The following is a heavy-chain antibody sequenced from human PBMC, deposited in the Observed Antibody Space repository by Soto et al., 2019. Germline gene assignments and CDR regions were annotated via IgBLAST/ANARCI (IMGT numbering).Heavy chain of an antibody. J-gene: IGHJ4*02. D-gene: IGHD1-26*01. CDR1: GFTFSNYA. CDR2: TSYDGSNK. V-gene: IGHV3-30*18. CDR3: AKDLTEWELLNALSY. Sequence: PGGSLRLSCAASGFTFSNYAMHWVRQAPGKGLEWVAVTSYDGSNKDYADSVKGRFTISRDNSKNTLYLQMNSLRAEDTAVYYCAKDLTEWELLNALSYWGQGTLVTVSS.